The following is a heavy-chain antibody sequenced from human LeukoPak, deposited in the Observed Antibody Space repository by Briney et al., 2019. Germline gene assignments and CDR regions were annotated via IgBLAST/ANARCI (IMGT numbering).Heavy chain of an antibody. D-gene: IGHD1-26*01. Sequence: GGSLRLSCAASGFTFSSYAMSWVRQAPGKGLEWVSAISGSGGSTYYADSVKGRFTISRDNSKNTLYLQMNSLRAEDTAVYYCAKRRSPGSGSYAGTPGDYWGQGILVTVSS. CDR3: AKRRSPGSGSYAGTPGDY. CDR2: ISGSGGST. J-gene: IGHJ4*02. V-gene: IGHV3-23*01. CDR1: GFTFSSYA.